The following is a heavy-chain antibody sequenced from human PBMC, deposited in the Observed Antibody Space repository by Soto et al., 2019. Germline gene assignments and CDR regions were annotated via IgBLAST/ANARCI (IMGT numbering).Heavy chain of an antibody. J-gene: IGHJ5*02. D-gene: IGHD2-21*02. CDR2: INHSGST. V-gene: IGHV4-34*01. Sequence: PSETLSLTCAVYGGSFSGYYWSWIRQPPGKGLEWIGEINHSGSTNYNPSLKSRVTISVDTSKNQFSLKLSSVTAADTAVYYCARGPTPYCGGDCYEWWFEPWGQGTLVTVSS. CDR1: GGSFSGYY. CDR3: ARGPTPYCGGDCYEWWFEP.